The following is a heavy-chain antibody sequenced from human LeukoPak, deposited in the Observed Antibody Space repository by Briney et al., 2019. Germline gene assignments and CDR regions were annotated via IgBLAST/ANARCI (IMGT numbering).Heavy chain of an antibody. J-gene: IGHJ4*02. D-gene: IGHD1-26*01. Sequence: PGGSLRLSCTASGFTFGDYDVSWVRQAPGKGLEWVSVIYSDGSTYYADSVKGRFTISRDNTKNTLYLQMNSLRAEDTAVYYCARVLSGSYEIDYWGQGTLVTVSS. V-gene: IGHV3-53*01. CDR3: ARVLSGSYEIDY. CDR2: IYSDGST. CDR1: GFTFGDYD.